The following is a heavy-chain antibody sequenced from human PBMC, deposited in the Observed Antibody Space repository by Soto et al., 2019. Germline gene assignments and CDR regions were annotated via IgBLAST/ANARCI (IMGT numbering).Heavy chain of an antibody. CDR2: TRNKANSYTT. CDR1: GFTFSDHY. J-gene: IGHJ4*02. Sequence: PGGSLRLSCAASGFTFSDHYMDWVRQAPGKGLEWVGRTRNKANSYTTEYAASVKGRFTISRDDSKNSLYLQMNSLKTEDMAVYYCARVGAAGTKNWGQGTLVTVSS. CDR3: ARVGAAGTKN. V-gene: IGHV3-72*01. D-gene: IGHD6-13*01.